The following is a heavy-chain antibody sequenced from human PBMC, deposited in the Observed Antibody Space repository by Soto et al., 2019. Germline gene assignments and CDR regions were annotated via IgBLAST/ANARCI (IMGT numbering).Heavy chain of an antibody. CDR3: ARGRGGHNYYYGMDV. Sequence: VGSLRLSGTASGFTFSTYWMSWVRQAPGMGLEWVANIGEDGSEKYYVDSVKGRFTISRANAKNSLYLQMNSLRADDTAVYYCARGRGGHNYYYGMDVWGQGTTVTVSS. CDR2: IGEDGSEK. J-gene: IGHJ6*02. V-gene: IGHV3-7*03. D-gene: IGHD2-15*01. CDR1: GFTFSTYW.